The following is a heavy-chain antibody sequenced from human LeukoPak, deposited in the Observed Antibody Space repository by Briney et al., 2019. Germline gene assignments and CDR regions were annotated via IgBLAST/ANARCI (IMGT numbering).Heavy chain of an antibody. CDR2: ISSSSSYI. CDR3: ARVWPGQGELGPYSSSWYRKRVNYFDY. D-gene: IGHD6-13*01. Sequence: PGGSLRLSCAASGFTFSSYSMNWVRQAPGKGLEWVSSISSSSSYIYYADSVKGRFTISRDNAKNSLYLQMNSLRAEDTAVYYCARVWPGQGELGPYSSSWYRKRVNYFDYWGQGTLVTVSS. J-gene: IGHJ4*02. V-gene: IGHV3-21*01. CDR1: GFTFSSYS.